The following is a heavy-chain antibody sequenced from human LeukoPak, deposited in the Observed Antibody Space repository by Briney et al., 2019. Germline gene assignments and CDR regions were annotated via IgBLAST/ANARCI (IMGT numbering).Heavy chain of an antibody. Sequence: GGSLRLSCAASGFSVDDYAMHWVRQTPGKGLEWVSAISGSGGSTYYADSVKGRFTISRDNSKNTLYLQMNSLRAEDTAVYYCAKDSPPVAGTVTQFDYWGQGTLVTVSS. CDR1: GFSVDDYA. CDR3: AKDSPPVAGTVTQFDY. D-gene: IGHD6-19*01. CDR2: ISGSGGST. J-gene: IGHJ4*02. V-gene: IGHV3-23*01.